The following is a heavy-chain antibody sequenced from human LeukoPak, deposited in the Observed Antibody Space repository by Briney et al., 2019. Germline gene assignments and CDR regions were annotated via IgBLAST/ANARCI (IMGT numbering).Heavy chain of an antibody. CDR2: INHSGST. CDR3: ARHRYFDSLVIMSTYFDY. CDR1: GGSFSGYY. D-gene: IGHD3-9*01. Sequence: PSETLSLTCAVYGGSFSGYYWSWIRQPPGKGLEWIGEINHSGSTNYNPSLKSRVTISVDTSKNQFSLKLSSVTAADTAVYYCARHRYFDSLVIMSTYFDYWGQGTLVTVSS. J-gene: IGHJ4*02. V-gene: IGHV4-34*01.